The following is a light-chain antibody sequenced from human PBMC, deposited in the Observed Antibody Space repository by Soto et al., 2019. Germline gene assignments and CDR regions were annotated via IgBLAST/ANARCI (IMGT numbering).Light chain of an antibody. CDR3: QQRSSWTLT. CDR1: QSVGSF. J-gene: IGKJ4*01. CDR2: DAS. Sequence: EIVFTQSPATLSLSPGERATLSCRASQSVGSFLVWYQQKPGQAPRLLIYDASNRATGIPARFSGSGSGTEFTLTISSLEPEDFAVYYCQQRSSWTLTFGGGTKVDIK. V-gene: IGKV3-11*01.